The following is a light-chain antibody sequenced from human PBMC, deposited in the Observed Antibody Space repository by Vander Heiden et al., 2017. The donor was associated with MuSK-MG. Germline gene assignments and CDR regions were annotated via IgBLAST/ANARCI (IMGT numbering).Light chain of an antibody. CDR1: QSISNW. CDR2: KAS. V-gene: IGKV1-5*03. CDR3: QQYSSYWT. J-gene: IGKJ1*01. Sequence: DIQMTQSPSTLSASVGDRVTITCRASQSISNWLAWFQQKPGKAPKLLIYKASTLESGVPSRFSGSGFGTEFTLTISSLQPDDFATYYCQQYSSYWTFGQGTKVEV.